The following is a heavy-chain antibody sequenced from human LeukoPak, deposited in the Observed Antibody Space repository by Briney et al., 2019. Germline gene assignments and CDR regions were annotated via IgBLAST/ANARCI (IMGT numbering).Heavy chain of an antibody. J-gene: IGHJ4*02. V-gene: IGHV3-33*06. CDR1: GFTFSSYG. CDR3: AKSYHYYASSIDY. Sequence: GGSLRLSCAASGFTFSSYGMHWVRQAPGKGLEWVAVIWYDGSNKYYADSVKGRFTISRDNSKNTLYLQMNSLRAEDTAVYYCAKSYHYYASSIDYWGQGTLVTVSS. D-gene: IGHD3-10*01. CDR2: IWYDGSNK.